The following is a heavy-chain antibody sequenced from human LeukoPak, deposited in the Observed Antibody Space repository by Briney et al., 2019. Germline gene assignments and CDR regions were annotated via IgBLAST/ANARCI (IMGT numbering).Heavy chain of an antibody. CDR1: GFTFSSYG. D-gene: IGHD1-26*01. J-gene: IGHJ4*02. V-gene: IGHV3-33*01. Sequence: GGSLRLSCAASGFTFSSYGMHWVRQAPGKGLEWVAVIWYDGSNKYYADSVKGQFTISRDNSKNTLYLQMNSLRAEDTAVYYCARDGGSGSDRDYFDYWGQETLVTVSS. CDR3: ARDGGSGSDRDYFDY. CDR2: IWYDGSNK.